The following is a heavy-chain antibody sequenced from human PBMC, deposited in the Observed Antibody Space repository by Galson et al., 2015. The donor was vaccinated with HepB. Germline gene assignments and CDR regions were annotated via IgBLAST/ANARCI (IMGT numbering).Heavy chain of an antibody. J-gene: IGHJ2*01. CDR2: ISYNGNA. Sequence: SETLSLTCSVSGASIKTFNWIWIRQSPGKGLQWIASISYNGNANYNPSLKSRVTISVDTSKNNFSLRLSSVTAADTAVYHCARYSRNYWYLDLWGRGTLVTVSS. CDR3: ARYSRNYWYLDL. V-gene: IGHV4-59*01. D-gene: IGHD5-18*01. CDR1: GASIKTFN.